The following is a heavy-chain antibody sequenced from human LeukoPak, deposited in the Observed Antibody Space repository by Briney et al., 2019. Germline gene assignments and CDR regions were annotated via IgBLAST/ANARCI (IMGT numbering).Heavy chain of an antibody. CDR1: GFTFNQFG. CDR2: ISYDGSNK. Sequence: GRSLTLSCAASGFTFNQFGMHWVRQAPGKGLEWVAVISYDGSNKYCADSVKGRFTISRDNSKNTLYLQMNSLRAEDTAVYYCARDTSGCFDYWGQGTLVTVSS. V-gene: IGHV3-30*19. CDR3: ARDTSGCFDY. D-gene: IGHD6-19*01. J-gene: IGHJ4*02.